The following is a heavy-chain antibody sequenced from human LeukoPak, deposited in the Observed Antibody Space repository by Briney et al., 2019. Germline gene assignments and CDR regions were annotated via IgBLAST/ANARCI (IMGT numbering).Heavy chain of an antibody. D-gene: IGHD2-2*01. V-gene: IGHV3-48*01. CDR2: ISSSSSTI. CDR3: AKDVPAAYFDY. J-gene: IGHJ4*02. CDR1: GFTFSSYS. Sequence: PGGSLRLSCAASGFTFSSYSMNWVRQAPGKGLEWVSYISSSSSTIYYADSVKGRFTISRDNAKNSLYLQMNSLRAEDTAVYYSAKDVPAAYFDYWGQGTLVTVSS.